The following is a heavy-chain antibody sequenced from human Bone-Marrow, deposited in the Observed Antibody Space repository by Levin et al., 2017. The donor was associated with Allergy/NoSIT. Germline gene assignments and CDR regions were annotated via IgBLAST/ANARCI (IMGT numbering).Heavy chain of an antibody. J-gene: IGHJ3*01. Sequence: LPGGSLRLSCAASQFIFDDHAMSWVRQAPGKGLEWVSGITWNSGTTGYADSVKGRFTISRDNAKNTLYLQMTTLSVEDTALYYCARVGNYAVVADAFDLWGQGTMVTVSS. CDR1: QFIFDDHA. CDR3: ARVGNYAVVADAFDL. V-gene: IGHV3-20*04. CDR2: ITWNSGTT. D-gene: IGHD1-7*01.